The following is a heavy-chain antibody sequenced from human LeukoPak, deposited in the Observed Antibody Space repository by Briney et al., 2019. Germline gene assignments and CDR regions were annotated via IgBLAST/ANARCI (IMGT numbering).Heavy chain of an antibody. CDR2: ISYDGSNK. Sequence: GGSLRLSCAASGFTFSSYAMHWVRQAPGKGLEWVAVISYDGSNKYYADSVKGRFTISRDNSKNTLYLQMNSLRAEDTAVYYAVAAPYYWGQGTLVTVSS. D-gene: IGHD6-6*01. J-gene: IGHJ4*02. V-gene: IGHV3-30*01. CDR3: VAAPYY. CDR1: GFTFSSYA.